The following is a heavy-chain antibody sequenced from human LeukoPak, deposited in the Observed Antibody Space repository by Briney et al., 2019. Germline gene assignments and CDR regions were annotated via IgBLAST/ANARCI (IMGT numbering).Heavy chain of an antibody. J-gene: IGHJ4*02. CDR3: ASPLIADDAFDY. CDR2: SSGRGGST. V-gene: IGHV3-23*01. Sequence: GGALRLSCGASGCIFSSDAMSWVRHAPGKGLDWVSASSGRGGSTYSADSVKGRFTISRDNHKITLYLQMYSMRAEVTAVYYCASPLIADDAFDYWGQGTLVTVSS. D-gene: IGHD6-13*01. CDR1: GCIFSSDA.